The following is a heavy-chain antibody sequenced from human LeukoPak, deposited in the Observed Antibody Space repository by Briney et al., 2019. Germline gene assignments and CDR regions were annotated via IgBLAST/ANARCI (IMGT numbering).Heavy chain of an antibody. CDR1: GFTFNTHW. J-gene: IGHJ4*02. Sequence: GGSLRLSCAASGFTFNTHWMNWVPQSPRGGLEWVANISPDGSAEYYVDSVKGRFTISRDNAKNLVYLQLSSLRTEDTAVYYCSGRSGFSSIYWGQGTLVTVSS. CDR2: ISPDGSAE. D-gene: IGHD6-19*01. V-gene: IGHV3-7*01. CDR3: SGRSGFSSIY.